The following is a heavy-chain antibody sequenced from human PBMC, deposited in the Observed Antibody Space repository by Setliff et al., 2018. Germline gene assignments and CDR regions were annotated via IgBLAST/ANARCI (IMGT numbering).Heavy chain of an antibody. CDR2: IYHSGSA. Sequence: SDTLSLPCTVPGASIRSGDYFWSWTRQPPGKGLEWIAYIYHSGSANYNPSLKSRVTMSVDTSKNQFSLHLTSVTAADTAVYYCAREVGTSTSSDAFDVWGQGMMVTVSS. CDR1: GASIRSGDYF. D-gene: IGHD1-26*01. J-gene: IGHJ3*01. V-gene: IGHV4-30-4*02. CDR3: AREVGTSTSSDAFDV.